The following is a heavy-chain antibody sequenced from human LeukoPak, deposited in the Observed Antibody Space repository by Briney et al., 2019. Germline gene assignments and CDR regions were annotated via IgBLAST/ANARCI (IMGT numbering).Heavy chain of an antibody. D-gene: IGHD3-10*01. CDR3: AKDHRHYGSGSYYYYYMDV. CDR2: ISYDGSNK. V-gene: IGHV3-30*18. Sequence: GGSLRLSCAASGFTFSSYGMHWVRQAPGKGLEWVAVISYDGSNKYYADSVKGRFTISRDNSKNTLYLQMNSLRAEDTAVYYCAKDHRHYGSGSYYYYYMDVWGKGTTVTVSS. J-gene: IGHJ6*03. CDR1: GFTFSSYG.